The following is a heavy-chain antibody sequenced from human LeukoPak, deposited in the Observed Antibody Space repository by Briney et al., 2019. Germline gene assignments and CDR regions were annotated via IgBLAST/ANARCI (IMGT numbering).Heavy chain of an antibody. CDR3: ARDRWRHDY. D-gene: IGHD5-24*01. Sequence: SETLSLTCGVSGGSISSTNWWTWVRQPPGGGLEWIGCIYYTGSTNYNPSLKGRVTISADTSKNQFSLNLSSVTAADTAMYYCARDRWRHDYWGQGTLVTVSS. CDR2: IYYTGST. V-gene: IGHV4-4*02. J-gene: IGHJ4*02. CDR1: GGSISSTNW.